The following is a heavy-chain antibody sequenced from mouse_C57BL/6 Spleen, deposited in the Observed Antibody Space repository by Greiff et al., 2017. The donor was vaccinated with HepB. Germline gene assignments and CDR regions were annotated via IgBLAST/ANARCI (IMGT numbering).Heavy chain of an antibody. Sequence: VKVVESGAELVKPGASVKMSCKASGYTFTTYPIEWMKQNHGKSLEWIGNFHPYNDDTKYNEKFKGKATLTVEKSSSTVYLELSRLTSDDSAVYYCARRRKGWSYAMDYWGQGTSVTVSS. CDR1: GYTFTTYP. V-gene: IGHV1-47*01. CDR3: ARRRKGWSYAMDY. CDR2: FHPYNDDT. D-gene: IGHD2-3*01. J-gene: IGHJ4*01.